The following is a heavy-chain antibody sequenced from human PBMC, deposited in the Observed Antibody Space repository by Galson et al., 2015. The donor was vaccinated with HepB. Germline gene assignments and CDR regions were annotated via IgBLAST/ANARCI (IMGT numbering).Heavy chain of an antibody. CDR2: IDPSDSYT. J-gene: IGHJ5*02. CDR3: ARSIAAATPLMAVAGTPSGFDP. CDR1: GYSFTSYW. V-gene: IGHV5-10-1*01. D-gene: IGHD6-19*01. Sequence: QSGAEVKKPGESLRISCKGSGYSFTSYWISWVRQMPGKGLEWMGRIDPSDSYTNYSPSFQGHVTISADKSISTAYLQWSSLKASDTAMYYCARSIAAATPLMAVAGTPSGFDPWGQGTLVTVSS.